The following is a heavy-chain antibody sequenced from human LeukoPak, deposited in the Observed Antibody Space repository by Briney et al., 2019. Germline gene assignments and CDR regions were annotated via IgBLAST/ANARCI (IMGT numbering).Heavy chain of an antibody. CDR1: GYSFSNYW. D-gene: IGHD4-23*01. V-gene: IGHV3-74*01. CDR3: ARDNGGIDY. Sequence: GGSPILSCAASGYSFSNYWMHWVRHAPGKGLVWVSHINNDGSSTNYADSVKGRFTVSRDNTKNTLYLQMNSLRAEDTAMYYCARDNGGIDYWGQGALVTVSS. CDR2: INNDGSST. J-gene: IGHJ4*02.